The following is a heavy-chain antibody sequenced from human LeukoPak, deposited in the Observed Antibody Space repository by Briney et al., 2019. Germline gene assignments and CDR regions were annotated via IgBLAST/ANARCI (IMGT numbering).Heavy chain of an antibody. J-gene: IGHJ6*02. Sequence: SETLSLTCTVSGGSISGNYWSWIRQPPGKGLEWIAYIYSSGSTSYSPSLKSRVTISVDTPKNQFSLKLSSVTAADTAVFYCARGLVSSGYYYYYLMDVWGQGTTVTVSS. CDR3: ARGLVSSGYYYYYLMDV. CDR1: GGSISGNY. CDR2: IYSSGST. D-gene: IGHD2/OR15-2a*01. V-gene: IGHV4-59*01.